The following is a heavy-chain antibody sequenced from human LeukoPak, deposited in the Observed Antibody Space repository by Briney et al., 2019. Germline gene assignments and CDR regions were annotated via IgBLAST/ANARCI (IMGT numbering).Heavy chain of an antibody. V-gene: IGHV3-23*01. CDR2: ITGRGDNI. CDR1: GFIFSTYP. Sequence: GGSLRLSCAASGFIFSTYPMSWVRQAPGKGLEWVSAITGRGDNIYYADSVKGRFTISRDNSKNTLFLQMNSLRAEDTAVYYCARDLSLEFDYWGQGTLVTVSS. J-gene: IGHJ4*02. D-gene: IGHD3-3*01. CDR3: ARDLSLEFDY.